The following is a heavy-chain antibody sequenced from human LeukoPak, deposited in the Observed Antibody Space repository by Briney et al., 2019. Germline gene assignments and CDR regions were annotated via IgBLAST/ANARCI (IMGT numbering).Heavy chain of an antibody. J-gene: IGHJ3*02. D-gene: IGHD3-10*01. V-gene: IGHV3-66*01. Sequence: GGSLRLSCAASGFTVSSNYMNWVRQAPGKGLEWVSVIDSGGSTYYADSVKGRFTISRDNSKNTLYLQMNSLRAEDTAVYYCARDRRVRGVMWNSKSDGLDIWGQGTMVTVSS. CDR1: GFTVSSNY. CDR2: IDSGGST. CDR3: ARDRRVRGVMWNSKSDGLDI.